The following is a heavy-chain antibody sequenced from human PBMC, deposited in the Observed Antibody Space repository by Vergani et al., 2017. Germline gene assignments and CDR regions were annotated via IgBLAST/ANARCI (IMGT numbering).Heavy chain of an antibody. CDR3: ARSIYDILTGYHYYYGMDV. CDR1: GYTFTSYA. V-gene: IGHV1-3*01. J-gene: IGHJ6*02. CDR2: INADNGNT. Sequence: QVQLVQSGAEVKKPGASVKVSCKASGYTFTSYAMHWVRQAPGQRLEWMGWINADNGNTKYSQKFQGRVTITRDTSASTAYMELSSLRSEDTAVYYCARSIYDILTGYHYYYGMDVWGQGTTVTVSS. D-gene: IGHD3-9*01.